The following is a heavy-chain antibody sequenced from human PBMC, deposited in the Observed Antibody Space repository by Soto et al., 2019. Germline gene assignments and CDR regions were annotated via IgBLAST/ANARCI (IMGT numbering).Heavy chain of an antibody. CDR1: GYTFTNYG. J-gene: IGHJ5*02. CDR3: ARASRYYYASGGPWGWFDP. CDR2: ISPYNSDT. V-gene: IGHV1-18*01. Sequence: QVQLVQSGAEVKKPGASVKVSCKASGYTFTNYGLAWLRLAPGQGLEWMGWISPYNSDTNYAQKLRDRVTMTTDTSTSTAYLELTSLRSDDTAIYYCARASRYYYASGGPWGWFDPWGQGTLVTVSS. D-gene: IGHD3-10*01.